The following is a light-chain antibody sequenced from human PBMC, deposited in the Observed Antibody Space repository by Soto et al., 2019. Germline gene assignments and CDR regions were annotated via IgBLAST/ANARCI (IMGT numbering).Light chain of an antibody. V-gene: IGKV3-11*01. CDR2: DAS. J-gene: IGKJ3*01. Sequence: EIVLTQSPATLSLSPGERATLSCRASQSVSFYLAWYQQKPGQAPRLLIYDASNRATGIPARFSGSGSGTDFTLTISSLEPEDFAVYYGQQRSNWPRTFGPGTKVDIK. CDR3: QQRSNWPRT. CDR1: QSVSFY.